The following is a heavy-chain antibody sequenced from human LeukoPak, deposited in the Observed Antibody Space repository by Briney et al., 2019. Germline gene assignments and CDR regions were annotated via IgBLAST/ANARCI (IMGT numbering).Heavy chain of an antibody. Sequence: ASVKVSCKASGFPLTAYYIHWVRQAPGQGLEWMGRIDPNGGGSKFAQRFRGRVTLTWDTSIATVYMHLSRLTSDDTAIYYCARDWWGPDRTPAANWFNPWGQGTLVTVPS. CDR2: IDPNGGGS. V-gene: IGHV1-2*06. J-gene: IGHJ5*02. CDR1: GFPLTAYY. CDR3: ARDWWGPDRTPAANWFNP. D-gene: IGHD2-21*02.